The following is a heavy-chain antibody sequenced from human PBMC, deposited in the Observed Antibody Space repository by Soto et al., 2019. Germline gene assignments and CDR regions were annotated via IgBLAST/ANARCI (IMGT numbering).Heavy chain of an antibody. V-gene: IGHV3-30*18. Sequence: GGSLRLSCAASGFTFSSYGMHWVRQAPGKGLEWVAVISYDGSNKYYADSVKGRFTISRDNSKNTLYLQMNSLRAEDTAVYYCAKDPPAFLPYCSGGSCYSFPEDDYWGQGTLVTVSS. D-gene: IGHD2-15*01. CDR3: AKDPPAFLPYCSGGSCYSFPEDDY. CDR2: ISYDGSNK. CDR1: GFTFSSYG. J-gene: IGHJ4*02.